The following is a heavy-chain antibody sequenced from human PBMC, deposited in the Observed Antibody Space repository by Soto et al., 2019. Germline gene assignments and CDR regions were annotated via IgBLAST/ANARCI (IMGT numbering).Heavy chain of an antibody. Sequence: PSETLSLTCTVSGYSIFSGSYLALIRHPPGKVPEWIASIYHGGTTFYNPSLKSRITISVDTSNNQFSLKLTSVTAADTAVYYCARVHVMVVAGSTFDYWGHGTLVTVS. CDR2: IYHGGTT. V-gene: IGHV4-38-2*02. J-gene: IGHJ4*01. CDR1: GYSIFSGSY. D-gene: IGHD6-19*01. CDR3: ARVHVMVVAGSTFDY.